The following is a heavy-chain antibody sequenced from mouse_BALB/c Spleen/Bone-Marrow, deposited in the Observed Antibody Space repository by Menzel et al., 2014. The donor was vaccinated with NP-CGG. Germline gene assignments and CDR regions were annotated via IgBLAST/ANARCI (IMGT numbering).Heavy chain of an antibody. CDR3: TRSNYGYWFFDV. J-gene: IGHJ1*01. D-gene: IGHD1-1*01. CDR2: INPSNGGT. Sequence: QVQLQQPGAELVKPGASVKLSCKASGYTFTSYYMYWVKQRPGQGLEWIGEINPSNGGTNFNEKFKSKATLTVDKSSNTAYVQLSSLTPEDSAVYHCTRSNYGYWFFDVWGAGTTVTVSS. V-gene: IGHV1S81*02. CDR1: GYTFTSYY.